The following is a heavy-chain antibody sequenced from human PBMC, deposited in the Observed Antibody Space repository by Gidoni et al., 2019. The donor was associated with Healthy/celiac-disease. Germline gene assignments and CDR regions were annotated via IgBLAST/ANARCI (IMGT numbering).Heavy chain of an antibody. CDR1: GFTFSNAW. D-gene: IGHD2-21*02. CDR2: IKSKTDGGTT. V-gene: IGHV3-15*01. CDR3: TTDRVLAYCGGDCYSNILFDI. J-gene: IGHJ3*02. Sequence: EVQLVESGGGLVKPGGSLRLSCAASGFTFSNAWMRWVRQAPGKGLEWVGRIKSKTDGGTTDYAAPVKGRFTISRDDSKNTLYLQMNSLKTEDTAVYYCTTDRVLAYCGGDCYSNILFDIWGQGTMVTVSS.